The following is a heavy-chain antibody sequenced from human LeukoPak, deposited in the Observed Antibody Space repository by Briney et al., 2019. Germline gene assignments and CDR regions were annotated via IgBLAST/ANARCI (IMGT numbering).Heavy chain of an antibody. J-gene: IGHJ4*02. CDR1: GGTFSSYA. CDR3: ARDPSKQWLTDY. D-gene: IGHD6-19*01. Sequence: SVKVSCKASGGTFSSYAISWVRQAPGQGLEWMGRIIPILGIAIYAQKFQGRVTITADKSTSTAYMELSSLRSEDTAVYYCARDPSKQWLTDYWGQGTLVIVSS. V-gene: IGHV1-69*04. CDR2: IIPILGIA.